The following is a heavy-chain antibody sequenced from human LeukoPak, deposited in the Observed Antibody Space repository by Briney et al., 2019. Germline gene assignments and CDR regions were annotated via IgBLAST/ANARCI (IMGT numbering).Heavy chain of an antibody. CDR2: IYYSGST. D-gene: IGHD3-22*01. CDR1: GGSFSSDNYY. J-gene: IGHJ5*02. V-gene: IGHV4-31*03. CDR3: ARLAPRAYYYDSSGYH. Sequence: SETLSLTCTVSGGSFSSDNYYWSWIRQHPGQGLEWIGYIYYSGSTYYNPSLKSRVTISLDTFKKQFSLKLSSVTAADTAVYYCARLAPRAYYYDSSGYHWGQGTLVTVSS.